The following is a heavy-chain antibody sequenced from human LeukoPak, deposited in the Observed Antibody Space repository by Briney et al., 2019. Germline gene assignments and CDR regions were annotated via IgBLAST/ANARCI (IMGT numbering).Heavy chain of an antibody. CDR2: ISGSGGST. CDR3: AKVFSSSWTYYYYYGMDV. CDR1: GFTFSSYA. D-gene: IGHD6-13*01. V-gene: IGHV3-23*01. Sequence: GGSLRLSCAASGFTFSSYAMSWVRQAPGKGLEWVSAISGSGGSTCYADSVKGRFTISRDNSKNTLYLQMNSLRAEDTAVYYCAKVFSSSWTYYYYYGMDVWGQGTTVTVFS. J-gene: IGHJ6*02.